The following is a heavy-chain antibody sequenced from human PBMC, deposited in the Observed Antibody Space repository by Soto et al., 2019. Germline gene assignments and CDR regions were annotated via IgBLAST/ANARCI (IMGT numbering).Heavy chain of an antibody. D-gene: IGHD2-2*01. CDR1: GFTFTSSA. V-gene: IGHV1-58*01. CDR2: IVVGSGNT. Sequence: SVKVSCKASGFTFTSSAVQWVRQARGQRLEWIGWIVVGSGNTNYAQKFQERVTITRDMSTSTAYMELSSLRSEDTAVYYCAAARYCSSTSCYFRDYYYGMDVWGQGTTFTVSS. J-gene: IGHJ6*02. CDR3: AAARYCSSTSCYFRDYYYGMDV.